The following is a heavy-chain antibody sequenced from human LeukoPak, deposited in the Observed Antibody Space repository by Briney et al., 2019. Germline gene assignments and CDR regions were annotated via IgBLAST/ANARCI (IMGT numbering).Heavy chain of an antibody. J-gene: IGHJ4*02. V-gene: IGHV3-23*01. D-gene: IGHD2-15*01. CDR1: GFTFSTYA. CDR2: ISGNSISI. Sequence: GGSLRLSCAASGFTFSTYAMGWVRQAPGKGLEWVSSISGNSISIYHADSVKGRFTISRDNSKNTLYLQMNSLRAEDTALYYCARRAVGIGSPREFDSWGQGAQVTVSS. CDR3: ARRAVGIGSPREFDS.